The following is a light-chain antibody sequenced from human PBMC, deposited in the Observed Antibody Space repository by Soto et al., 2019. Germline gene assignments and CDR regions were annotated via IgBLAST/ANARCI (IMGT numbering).Light chain of an antibody. J-gene: IGKJ5*01. CDR1: QTVSSNY. CDR2: GAS. CDR3: QQYTGPPTT. V-gene: IGKV3-20*01. Sequence: EIILPQSPATLSLSPGERATLSFRSSQTVSSNYLAWCQQRPGQAPRLLIYGASTRAAGIPDRFSGSGSGTDFTLTITRLEPEDSAVYFCQQYTGPPTTFGQGTRLEV.